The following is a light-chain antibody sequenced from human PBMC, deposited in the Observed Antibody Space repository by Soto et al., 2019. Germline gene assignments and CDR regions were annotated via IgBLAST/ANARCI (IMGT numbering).Light chain of an antibody. J-gene: IGLJ1*01. CDR2: DVS. CDR1: SSDVGGYNF. V-gene: IGLV2-14*03. CDR3: SSYTRITTVYV. Sequence: QSVLTQPASVSGSPGQSITISCTGTSSDVGGYNFVSWYQQHPGKAPKLMIFDVSNRPSGVSNRFSGSKSGNTASLTISGLQADDEADYYCSSYTRITTVYVFGTGTKLTVL.